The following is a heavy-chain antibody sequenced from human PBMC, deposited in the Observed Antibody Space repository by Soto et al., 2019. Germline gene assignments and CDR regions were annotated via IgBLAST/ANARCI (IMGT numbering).Heavy chain of an antibody. J-gene: IGHJ4*02. Sequence: QVQLQQWAAGLLKPSETLSLTCAVYGGSFSGYYWTWIRQPPGTGLAWIGEINHSGSTNYNPSLKSRVTISVDTSKHQFSLKRTSVTSAVTAVYYCARDKITGLFDYWGQGTLVTVSS. CDR2: INHSGST. CDR3: ARDKITGLFDY. CDR1: GGSFSGYY. V-gene: IGHV4-34*01. D-gene: IGHD2-8*02.